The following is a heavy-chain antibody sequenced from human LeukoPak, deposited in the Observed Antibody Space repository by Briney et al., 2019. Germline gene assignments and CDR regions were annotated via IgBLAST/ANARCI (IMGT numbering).Heavy chain of an antibody. V-gene: IGHV3-30*18. Sequence: GRSLRLSCAASGFTFSSYGMHWVRQAPGKGLEWVAVISYDGSNKYYADSVKGRFTISRDNSKNTLYLQMNSLRAEDTAVYYCAKDRSSSWPAEYFQHWGRAPWSPSPQ. CDR2: ISYDGSNK. D-gene: IGHD6-13*01. CDR1: GFTFSSYG. CDR3: AKDRSSSWPAEYFQH. J-gene: IGHJ1*01.